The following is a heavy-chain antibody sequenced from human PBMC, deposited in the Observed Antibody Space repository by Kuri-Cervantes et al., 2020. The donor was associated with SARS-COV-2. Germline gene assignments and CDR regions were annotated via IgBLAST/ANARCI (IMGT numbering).Heavy chain of an antibody. CDR1: GFTFSSYG. CDR2: IRYDGSNK. D-gene: IGHD1-1*01. CDR3: ARGYRYNLPYFDY. Sequence: GESLKISCAASGFTFSSYGMHWVRQAPGKGLEWVAFIRYDGSNKYYADSVKGRFTISRDNVKNSLYLQMNSLRAEDTAVYYCARGYRYNLPYFDYWGQGTLVTVSS. V-gene: IGHV3-30*02. J-gene: IGHJ4*02.